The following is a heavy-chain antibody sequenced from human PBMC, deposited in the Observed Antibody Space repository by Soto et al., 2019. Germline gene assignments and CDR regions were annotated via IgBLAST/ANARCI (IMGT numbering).Heavy chain of an antibody. D-gene: IGHD6-19*01. CDR1: GFTFSHYA. CDR3: ARDDYRYSSGWSRF. Sequence: GGSLRLSCTTSGFTFSHYAIHRVRQAPGKGLEWLTVISYDGNNKHYADSVKGRFTISRANSNNTVYLQMNSLRPEDTAVYFCARDDYRYSSGWSRFWGQGTLVTVSS. V-gene: IGHV3-30*04. CDR2: ISYDGNNK. J-gene: IGHJ4*02.